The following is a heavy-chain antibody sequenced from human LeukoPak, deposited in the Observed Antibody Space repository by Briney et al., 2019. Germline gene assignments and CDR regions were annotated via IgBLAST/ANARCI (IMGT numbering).Heavy chain of an antibody. CDR2: VTGIVGRT. D-gene: IGHD5-12*01. V-gene: IGHV3-23*01. CDR1: GFGFSSYA. Sequence: GGSLRLSCAASGFGFSSYAVSWVRQGSGKGLEWVSSVTGIVGRTYYADSVDGRFTISRDNSKSTVYLQMNSLRAEDTAVYYCAKYMTPDTVAAIPPFDYWGQGTLVTVSS. CDR3: AKYMTPDTVAAIPPFDY. J-gene: IGHJ4*02.